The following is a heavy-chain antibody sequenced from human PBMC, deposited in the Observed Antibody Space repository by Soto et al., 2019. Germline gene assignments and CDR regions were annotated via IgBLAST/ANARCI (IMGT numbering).Heavy chain of an antibody. D-gene: IGHD2-15*01. CDR1: EFTLSSYS. Sequence: PGGSLRLSCAASEFTLSSYSMNWVRQAPGKGLEWVAYISSSSRTIYYADSVKGRFTISRDSAKNSLYLQMNSLRAEDTAVYYCARDEWQYCSDDRGIDAFDTCGQEKIVTVSS. CDR2: ISSSSRTI. J-gene: IGHJ3*02. CDR3: ARDEWQYCSDDRGIDAFDT. V-gene: IGHV3-48*01.